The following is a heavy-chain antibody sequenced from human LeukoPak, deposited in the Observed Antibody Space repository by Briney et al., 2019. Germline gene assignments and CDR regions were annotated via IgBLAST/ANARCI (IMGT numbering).Heavy chain of an antibody. CDR1: GFTFTGHY. J-gene: IGHJ4*02. CDR3: ARDPGAARALVDY. CDR2: INPNSGGT. D-gene: IGHD6-6*01. Sequence: ASMKVSCKTSGFTFTGHYMHWLRQAPGQGLEWMGWINPNSGGTNYAQKFQGRVTMTRDTSISTAYMELSRLRSDDTAVYYCARDPGAARALVDYWGQGTLVTVSS. V-gene: IGHV1-2*02.